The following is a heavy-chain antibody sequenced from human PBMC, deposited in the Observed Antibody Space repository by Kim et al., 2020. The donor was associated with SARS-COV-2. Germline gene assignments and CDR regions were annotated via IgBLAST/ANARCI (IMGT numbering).Heavy chain of an antibody. CDR2: ST. V-gene: IGHV4-31*02. CDR3: AREFRTAIGY. Sequence: STYYNPALKGRVTIAVDTSKNQFSLKLSSGTAADTAVYYCAREFRTAIGYWGQGTLVTVSS. J-gene: IGHJ4*02. D-gene: IGHD5-18*01.